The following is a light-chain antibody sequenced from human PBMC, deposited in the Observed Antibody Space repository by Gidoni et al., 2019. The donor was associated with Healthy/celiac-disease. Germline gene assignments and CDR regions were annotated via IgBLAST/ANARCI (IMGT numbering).Light chain of an antibody. CDR1: QGISSA. J-gene: IGKJ2*01. CDR3: QQFNNYMYT. Sequence: AIPLTPSPSSLSASVGDRVTITCRARQGISSALAWYQQKPGKAPKLLIYDASSLESGVPSRFSGSGSGTDFTLTISSLQPEDFATYYCQQFNNYMYTFGQGTKLEIK. CDR2: DAS. V-gene: IGKV1D-13*01.